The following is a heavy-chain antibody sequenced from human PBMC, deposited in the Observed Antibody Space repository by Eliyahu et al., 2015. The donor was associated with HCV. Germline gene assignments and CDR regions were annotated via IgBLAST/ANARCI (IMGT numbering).Heavy chain of an antibody. V-gene: IGHV1-2*02. D-gene: IGHD2-21*01. CDR2: INPNSGDT. CDR1: GNIFTDYY. CDR3: ARDLAGSLGTSFDL. Sequence: QVQLVQSGAEVKKPGASVKVSCKASGNIFTDYYIHWLRQAPGQGPEWMAWINPNSGDTHYAQQFQGRVTLSRDTSIRTAYMEMSGLTSDDTAVYYCARDLAGSLGTSFDLWGQGTLVTVSS. J-gene: IGHJ4*02.